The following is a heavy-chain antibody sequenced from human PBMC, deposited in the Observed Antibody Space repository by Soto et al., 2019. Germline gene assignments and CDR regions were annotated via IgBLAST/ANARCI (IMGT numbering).Heavy chain of an antibody. D-gene: IGHD6-13*01. J-gene: IGHJ4*02. CDR2: ISGSGGST. V-gene: IGHV3-23*01. CDR1: GFTFSSYA. CDR3: AKENGYSSSRFEFDY. Sequence: PGGSLRLSCAASGFTFSSYAMSWVRQAPGKGLEWISAISGSGGSTYYADSVKGRFTISRDNSKNTLYLQMNSLRAEDTAVYYCAKENGYSSSRFEFDYWGQGTLVTVSS.